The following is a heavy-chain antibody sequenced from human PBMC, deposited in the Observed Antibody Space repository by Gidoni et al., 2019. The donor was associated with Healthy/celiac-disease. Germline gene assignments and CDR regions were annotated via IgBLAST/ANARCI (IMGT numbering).Heavy chain of an antibody. CDR3: ARDSSSHDDYSDY. Sequence: EVQLVESGGGLVQPGGSLRLSCAASGFTFSRYWMSWVRQAPGKGLEWVANIKQDGSEKYYVDSVKGRFTIARDNAKISLYLQMNSLRAEDTAVYYCARDSSSHDDYSDYWGQGTLVTVSS. CDR1: GFTFSRYW. D-gene: IGHD3-3*01. CDR2: IKQDGSEK. J-gene: IGHJ4*02. V-gene: IGHV3-7*05.